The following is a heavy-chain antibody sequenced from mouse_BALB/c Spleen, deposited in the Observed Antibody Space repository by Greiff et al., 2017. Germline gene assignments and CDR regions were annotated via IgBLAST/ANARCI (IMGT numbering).Heavy chain of an antibody. CDR1: GYTFTSYW. Sequence: LQQPGSELVRPGASVKLSCKASGYTFTSYWMHWVKQRPGQGLEWIGNIYPGSGSTNYDEKFKSKATLTVDTSSSTAYMQLSSLTSEDSAVYYCTRSVYDGSSYFYAMDYWGQGTSVTVSA. CDR2: IYPGSGST. J-gene: IGHJ4*01. V-gene: IGHV1S22*01. D-gene: IGHD1-1*01. CDR3: TRSVYDGSSYFYAMDY.